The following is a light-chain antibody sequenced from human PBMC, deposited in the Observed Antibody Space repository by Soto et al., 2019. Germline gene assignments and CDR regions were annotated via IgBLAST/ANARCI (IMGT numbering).Light chain of an antibody. J-gene: IGKJ1*01. CDR3: QYYNDYCWT. CDR1: QSISSW. V-gene: IGKV1-5*03. Sequence: DIQLTQSPSTLSASVGDRVTITCRASQSISSWLAWYQQKPGKAPNLLIYKTSNLESGVPSRFSGSGSGTEFTLTISSLQPDDFATYYCQYYNDYCWTFGQGTKVEMK. CDR2: KTS.